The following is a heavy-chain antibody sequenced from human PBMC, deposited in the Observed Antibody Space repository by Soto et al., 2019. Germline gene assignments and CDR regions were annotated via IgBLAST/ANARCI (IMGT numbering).Heavy chain of an antibody. J-gene: IGHJ3*02. Sequence: SSETLSLTCTVSGGSISSGDYYWSWIRQPPGKGLEWIGYIYYSGSTYYNPSLKSRVTISVDTSKNQFSLKLSSVTAADTAVYYFYCYTWDQPNGFGSAPRAAFDIWGQGTMVTVSS. CDR1: GGSISSGDYY. V-gene: IGHV4-30-4*01. CDR3: YCYTWDQPNGFGSAPRAAFDI. CDR2: IYYSGST. D-gene: IGHD3-3*01.